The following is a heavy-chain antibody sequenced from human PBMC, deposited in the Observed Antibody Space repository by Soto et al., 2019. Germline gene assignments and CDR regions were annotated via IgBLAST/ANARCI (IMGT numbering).Heavy chain of an antibody. V-gene: IGHV1-69*01. Sequence: VQLVQSGAEVRKPGSSVKVSCKASEGDFKNFIIAWVRQAPGHRLEWMGGVIPIFGTPNFVQKFQDRVTITADEATSTTYMELRSLRAEDTAVYYCARVGSCLSSSCLYYGMDVWGQGTTVIVSS. CDR3: ARVGSCLSSSCLYYGMDV. J-gene: IGHJ6*02. D-gene: IGHD2-2*01. CDR1: EGDFKNFI. CDR2: VIPIFGTP.